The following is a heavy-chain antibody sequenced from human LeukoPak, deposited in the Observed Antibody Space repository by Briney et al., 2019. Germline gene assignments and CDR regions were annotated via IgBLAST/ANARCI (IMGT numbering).Heavy chain of an antibody. Sequence: GGSLRLSCVASGFIFDDYDMHWVRQVPGKGLEWVAGIRWNSDDIAYVDSVKGRFTISRDNPKKTLYLQMNSLKPEDTALYHCAKAPVGYSDYVTPDYWGQGTLVTVSS. CDR2: IRWNSDDI. V-gene: IGHV3-9*01. CDR1: GFIFDDYD. CDR3: AKAPVGYSDYVTPDY. D-gene: IGHD5-12*01. J-gene: IGHJ4*02.